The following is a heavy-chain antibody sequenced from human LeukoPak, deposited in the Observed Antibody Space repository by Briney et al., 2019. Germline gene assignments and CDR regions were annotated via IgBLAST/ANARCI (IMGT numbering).Heavy chain of an antibody. CDR3: VRGREAATLGWFDP. V-gene: IGHV4-31*03. D-gene: IGHD2-15*01. CDR1: GGSISSGGYY. CDR2: IYYSGST. J-gene: IGHJ5*02. Sequence: SETLSLTCTVSGGSISSGGYYWSWIRQHPGKGLEWIGYIYYSGSTYYNPSLKSRVTISVDTSKNQFSLKLSSVTAADTAVYYCVRGREAATLGWFDPWGQGTLVTVSS.